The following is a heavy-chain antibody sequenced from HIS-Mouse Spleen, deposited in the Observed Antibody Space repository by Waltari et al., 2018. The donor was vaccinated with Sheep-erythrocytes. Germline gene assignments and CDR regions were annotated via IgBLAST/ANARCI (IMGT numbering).Heavy chain of an antibody. CDR2: IYPGDSDT. V-gene: IGHV5-51*03. Sequence: EVQLVQSGAEVKKPGESLKISCKGSGYSFTSYWIGWVRQMPGKGLEWMGIIYPGDSDTRYSPAFQSQVTNPTGKAISTPYPEWGRLEASGTAMYYRARNLLPDSSSLPDSFDFLGQGTIVTGSS. D-gene: IGHD6-13*01. CDR1: GYSFTSYW. J-gene: IGHJ3*01. CDR3: ARNLLPDSSSLPDSFDF.